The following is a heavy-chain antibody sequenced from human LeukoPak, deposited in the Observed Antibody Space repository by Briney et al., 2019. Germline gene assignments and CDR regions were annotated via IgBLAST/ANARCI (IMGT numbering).Heavy chain of an antibody. D-gene: IGHD2-2*01. J-gene: IGHJ4*02. CDR2: IYSGGST. CDR1: GLTVSTYY. CDR3: ARGLGYCTSTTCLLPFDY. V-gene: IGHV3-53*01. Sequence: GGSLRLSCAASGLTVSTYYMTWVRQAPGKGLECVSVIYSGGSTYYADSVKGRFTVSRDNSKNALYLQMNSLRAEDTAMYYCARGLGYCTSTTCLLPFDYWGQGTLVTVSS.